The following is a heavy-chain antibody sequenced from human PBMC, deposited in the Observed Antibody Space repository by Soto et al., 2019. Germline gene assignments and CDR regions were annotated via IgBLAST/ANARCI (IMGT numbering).Heavy chain of an antibody. CDR2: IIPIFGTA. J-gene: IGHJ6*02. D-gene: IGHD6-13*01. V-gene: IGHV1-69*06. Sequence: ASVKVSCKASGGTFSSYAISWVRQAPGQGLEWMGGIIPIFGTANYAQKFQGRVTITADKSTSTAYMELSSLRSEDTAVYYCATPQTKSKGGKAAGTTMDVWGQGTTVTVSS. CDR1: GGTFSSYA. CDR3: ATPQTKSKGGKAAGTTMDV.